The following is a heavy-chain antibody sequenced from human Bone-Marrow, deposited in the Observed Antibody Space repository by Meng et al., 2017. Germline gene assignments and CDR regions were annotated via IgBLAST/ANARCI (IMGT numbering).Heavy chain of an antibody. Sequence: SVKVSCKASGGTFSSYAISWVRQAPGQGLVWMGGIIPIFGTANYAQKFQGRVTITADESTSTAYMELSSLRSEDTAVYYCARDIMDCSGGSCYSGLGGYWGQGTLVTVSS. CDR3: ARDIMDCSGGSCYSGLGGY. D-gene: IGHD2-15*01. J-gene: IGHJ4*02. CDR1: GGTFSSYA. CDR2: IIPIFGTA. V-gene: IGHV1-69*13.